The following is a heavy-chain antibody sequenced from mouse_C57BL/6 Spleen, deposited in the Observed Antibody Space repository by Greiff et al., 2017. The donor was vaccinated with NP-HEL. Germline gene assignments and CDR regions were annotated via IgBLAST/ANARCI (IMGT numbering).Heavy chain of an antibody. CDR1: GYSFTGYF. Sequence: EVQLVESGPELVKPGDSVKISCKASGYSFTGYFMNWVMQSHGKSLEWIGRINPYNGDTFYNQKFKGKATLTVDKSSSTAHMELRSLTSEDSAVYYCAREGSSSYWYFDVWGTGTTVTVSS. CDR3: AREGSSSYWYFDV. V-gene: IGHV1-20*01. J-gene: IGHJ1*03. D-gene: IGHD1-1*01. CDR2: INPYNGDT.